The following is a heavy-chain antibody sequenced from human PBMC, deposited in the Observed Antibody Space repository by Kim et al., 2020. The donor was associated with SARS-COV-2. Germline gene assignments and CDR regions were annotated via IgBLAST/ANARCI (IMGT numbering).Heavy chain of an antibody. Sequence: SVKVSCKASGGTFSSYAISWVRQAPGQGLEWMGGIIPIFGTANYAQKFQGRVTITADESTSTAYMELSSLRSEDTAVYYCARDAGAVDPRGFDYWGQGTLVTVSS. V-gene: IGHV1-69*13. D-gene: IGHD6-19*01. J-gene: IGHJ4*02. CDR2: IIPIFGTA. CDR3: ARDAGAVDPRGFDY. CDR1: GGTFSSYA.